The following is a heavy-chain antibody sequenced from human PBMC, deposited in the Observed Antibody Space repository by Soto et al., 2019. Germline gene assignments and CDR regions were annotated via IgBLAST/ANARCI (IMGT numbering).Heavy chain of an antibody. V-gene: IGHV4-59*01. CDR2: MYNTGST. Sequence: SATLSLTCTVSSSPISGNYCSWIRQPPWKGLEWIGYMYNTGSTVYNPSFKSRVTISVDTSKNQFSLKLNSVTAADTAVYYCARDLWGYCGTDCYPLDVWGQGTTIT. CDR3: ARDLWGYCGTDCYPLDV. CDR1: SSPISGNY. D-gene: IGHD2-21*02. J-gene: IGHJ6*02.